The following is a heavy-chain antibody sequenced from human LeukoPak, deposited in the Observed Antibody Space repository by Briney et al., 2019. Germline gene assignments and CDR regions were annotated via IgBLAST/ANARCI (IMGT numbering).Heavy chain of an antibody. Sequence: ASVKVSCKASGYTFTGYYMHWVRRAPGQGLEWMGRINPNSGGTNYAQKFQGRVTMTGDTSISTAYMELSRLRSDGTAVYYCASRYYYDSSGYYLDDYWGQGTLVTVSS. J-gene: IGHJ4*02. CDR1: GYTFTGYY. CDR3: ASRYYYDSSGYYLDDY. V-gene: IGHV1-2*06. D-gene: IGHD3-22*01. CDR2: INPNSGGT.